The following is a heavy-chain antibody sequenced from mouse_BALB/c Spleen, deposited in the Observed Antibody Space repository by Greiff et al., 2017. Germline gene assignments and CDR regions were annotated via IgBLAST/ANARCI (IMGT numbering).Heavy chain of an antibody. CDR2: ISSGGSYT. J-gene: IGHJ3*01. V-gene: IGHV5-6-4*01. D-gene: IGHD2-4*01. CDR3: TRWDDYDEGAWFAY. Sequence: EVKVEESGGGLVKPGGSLKLSCAASGFTFSSYTMSWVRQTPEKRLEWVATISSGGSYTYYPDSVKGRFTISRDNAKNTLYLQMSSLKSEDTAMYYCTRWDDYDEGAWFAYWGQGTLVTVSA. CDR1: GFTFSSYT.